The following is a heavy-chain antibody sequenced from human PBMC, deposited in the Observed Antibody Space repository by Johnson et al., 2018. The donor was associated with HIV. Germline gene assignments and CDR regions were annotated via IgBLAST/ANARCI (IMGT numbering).Heavy chain of an antibody. CDR1: GFTFSNAW. Sequence: EVQLVESGGGLVKPGGSLRLSCAASGFTFSNAWMSWVRQAPGKGLELVGRIKSKTDGGTTDYAAPVKGRFTISRDDSKNTLYLQMNSLKTEDTAVYYCTRDAKLRPLDGPDDAFDIWGQGTMVTVSS. CDR3: TRDAKLRPLDGPDDAFDI. V-gene: IGHV3-15*01. CDR2: IKSKTDGGTT. D-gene: IGHD2-2*03. J-gene: IGHJ3*02.